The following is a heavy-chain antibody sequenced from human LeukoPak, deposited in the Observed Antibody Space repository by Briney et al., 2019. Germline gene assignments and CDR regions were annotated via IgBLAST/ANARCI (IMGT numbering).Heavy chain of an antibody. V-gene: IGHV1-69*13. CDR1: GGTFSSYA. J-gene: IGHJ4*02. CDR2: IIPIFGTA. CDR3: ARERRYYYDSSGYQEPDY. Sequence: SVKVSCKASGGTFSSYAISWVRQAPGQGLEWMGGIIPIFGTANYAQKFQGRVTITADESTSTAYMELSSLRSKDTAVYYCARERRYYYDSSGYQEPDYWGQGTLVTVSS. D-gene: IGHD3-22*01.